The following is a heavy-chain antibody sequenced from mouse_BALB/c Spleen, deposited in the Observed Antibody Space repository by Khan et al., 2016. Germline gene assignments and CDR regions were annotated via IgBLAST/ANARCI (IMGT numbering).Heavy chain of an antibody. CDR1: GFSITSAYS. CDR2: IHYSGTT. J-gene: IGHJ3*01. CDR3: ARYYYGGAPWFAY. Sequence: EVQLQESGPDLVKPSQSLSLTCTVTGFSITSAYSWHWIRQFPGNKLEWMGYIHYSGTTNYNPSLKSRIYITRDTSKNQFFLQLNFVTTEDTATFYCARYYYGGAPWFAYWGQGTLVTVSA. D-gene: IGHD1-1*01. V-gene: IGHV3-1*02.